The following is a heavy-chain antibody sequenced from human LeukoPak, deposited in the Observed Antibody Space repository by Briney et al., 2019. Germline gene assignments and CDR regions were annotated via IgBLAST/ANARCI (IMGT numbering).Heavy chain of an antibody. CDR1: GGSISSGGYS. V-gene: IGHV4-30-2*01. D-gene: IGHD5-24*01. J-gene: IGHJ4*02. CDR3: ARAGGDGYNDY. Sequence: SQTLSLTCAVSGGSISSGGYSWSWIRQPPGKGLEWIGYIYHSGSTYYNPSLKSRVTISVDRSKNQFSLKLSSVTAADTAVYYCARAGGDGYNDYWGQGTLVTVSS. CDR2: IYHSGST.